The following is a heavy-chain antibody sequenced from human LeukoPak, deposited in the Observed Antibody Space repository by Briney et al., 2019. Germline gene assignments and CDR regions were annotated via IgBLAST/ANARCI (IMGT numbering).Heavy chain of an antibody. CDR2: IFYVGDT. D-gene: IGHD6-13*01. J-gene: IGHJ4*02. V-gene: IGHV4-39*01. CDR1: GGSISSSSYY. Sequence: SETLSLTCTVSGGSISSSSYYWGWVRQPPGKGLEYIGTIFYVGDTYYNPSLESPLTISVDTSKNQFSLKLRSVTAADSAVYYCARTSGSRYAYDDYWGQGTLVTVSS. CDR3: ARTSGSRYAYDDY.